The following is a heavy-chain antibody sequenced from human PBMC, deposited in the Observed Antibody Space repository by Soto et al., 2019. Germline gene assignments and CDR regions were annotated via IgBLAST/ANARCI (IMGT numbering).Heavy chain of an antibody. CDR3: ARHTPAISISDH. CDR1: GGSISASSYY. CDR2: MDYSGST. Sequence: PSETLSLTCTVSGGSISASSYYWGWIRQPPGKGLEWIGSMDYSGSTYYNPSLKSRVTISVDTSKNQFSLKLSSVTAADTAVYYCARHTPAISISDHWGQGTLVTVS. D-gene: IGHD2-15*01. V-gene: IGHV4-39*01. J-gene: IGHJ4*02.